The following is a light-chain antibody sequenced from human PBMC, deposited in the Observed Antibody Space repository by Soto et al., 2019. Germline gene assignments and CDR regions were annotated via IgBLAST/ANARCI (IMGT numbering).Light chain of an antibody. V-gene: IGKV1-5*01. CDR3: KQFNILYT. CDR2: DAS. Sequence: DSHMTPSPSTLSASVGDGVTITCRASPNISVWLAWYQQRPGKAPKFLMYDASSLETGVTSGFSGSGSGTEFTLTISSLQPEDFATYHCKQFNILYTFGQGTKVDIK. J-gene: IGKJ2*01. CDR1: PNISVW.